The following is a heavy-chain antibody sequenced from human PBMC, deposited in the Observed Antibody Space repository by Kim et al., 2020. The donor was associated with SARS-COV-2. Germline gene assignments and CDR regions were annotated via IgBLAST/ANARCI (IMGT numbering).Heavy chain of an antibody. CDR3: ARTPPLRGYCSGGSCPYY. CDR2: INHSGST. J-gene: IGHJ6*01. Sequence: SETLSLTCAVYGGSFSGYYWSWIRQPPGKGLEWIGEINHSGSTNYNPSLKSRVTISVDTSKNQFSLKLSSVTAADTAVYYCARTPPLRGYCSGGSCPYY. V-gene: IGHV4-34*01. CDR1: GGSFSGYY. D-gene: IGHD2-15*01.